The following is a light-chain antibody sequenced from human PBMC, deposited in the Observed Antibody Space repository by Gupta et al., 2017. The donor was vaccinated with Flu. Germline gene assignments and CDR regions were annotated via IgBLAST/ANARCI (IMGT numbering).Light chain of an antibody. V-gene: IGLV1-47*01. CDR2: RNS. Sequence: QSMLTQPASASGAPGQTVNISCSGSSSNIGSDFVYWYQQLPGMAPNLLLFRNSKRASRVPDRCSGSKSGTSASLAISGLRSGEEGRYYCEAWDDSRGGFEVFGGGTKLTVL. J-gene: IGLJ2*01. CDR3: EAWDDSRGGFEV. CDR1: SSNIGSDF.